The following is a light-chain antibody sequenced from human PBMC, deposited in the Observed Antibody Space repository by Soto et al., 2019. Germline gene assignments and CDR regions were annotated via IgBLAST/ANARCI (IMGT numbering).Light chain of an antibody. Sequence: IQLTQSPSSLPVSVGDRVTITCRASQGISSALAWYQQKPGKAPKLLIYDASSLESGVPSRFSGSGSGTDFTLTISSLQPEDFATYYCQQFHNYPPITFGQETRLEIK. CDR1: QGISSA. J-gene: IGKJ5*01. CDR3: QQFHNYPPIT. CDR2: DAS. V-gene: IGKV1D-13*01.